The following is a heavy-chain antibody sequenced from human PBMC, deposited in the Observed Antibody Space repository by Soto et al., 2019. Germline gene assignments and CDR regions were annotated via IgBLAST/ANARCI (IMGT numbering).Heavy chain of an antibody. CDR1: GYKFTTYW. CDR3: ARHSSYCSSTTCIPHWFDP. D-gene: IGHD2-2*01. Sequence: GESLKISCKGSGYKFTTYWIGWVRQMPGKGLEWMGNIYPGDSHARYSPSFQGQVTISADKSISTAYLQWSSLKASDTAMYYCARHSSYCSSTTCIPHWFDPWGQGTLVTVSS. J-gene: IGHJ5*02. CDR2: IYPGDSHA. V-gene: IGHV5-51*01.